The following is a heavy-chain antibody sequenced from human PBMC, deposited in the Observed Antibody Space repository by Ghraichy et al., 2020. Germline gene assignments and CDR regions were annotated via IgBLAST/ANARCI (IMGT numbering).Heavy chain of an antibody. CDR1: GGSFSGHY. D-gene: IGHD2-8*02. J-gene: IGHJ6*02. CDR2: IHHSGST. V-gene: IGHV4-34*01. CDR3: ARGGPTGYGMDV. Sequence: ESLNISCGVYGGSFSGHYWSWSRQPPGKGLEWIGEIHHSGSTNYNPSLKSRVTISVDTSKNKFSLKLTSVTAADTAVYYCARGGPTGYGMDVWGQGTTVTVSS.